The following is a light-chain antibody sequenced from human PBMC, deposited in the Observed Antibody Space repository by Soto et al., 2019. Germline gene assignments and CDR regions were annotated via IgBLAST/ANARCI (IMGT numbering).Light chain of an antibody. CDR2: GNT. Sequence: QPVLTQPPSVSGAPGQRVTISCTGSSSNIGAGYDVHWYQQLPGRAPKLLIYGNTNRPSGVPDRFSGSKSGTSASLAITGLWAEDEADYYCLSFDSSLSVVFGGGTKVHAL. CDR1: SSNIGAGYD. V-gene: IGLV1-40*01. J-gene: IGLJ2*01. CDR3: LSFDSSLSVV.